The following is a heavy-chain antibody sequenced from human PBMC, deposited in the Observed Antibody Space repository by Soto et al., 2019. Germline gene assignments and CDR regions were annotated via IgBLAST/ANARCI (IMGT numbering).Heavy chain of an antibody. CDR1: GGTFSSYA. CDR3: ARQNTYYYDSSGPFVSAFDI. D-gene: IGHD3-22*01. V-gene: IGHV1-69*13. Sequence: SVKVSCKASGGTFSSYAISWVRQAPGQGLEWMGGVIPIFGTANYAQKFQGRVTITADESTSTAYMELSSLRSEDTAVYYCARQNTYYYDSSGPFVSAFDIWGQGTMVTVSS. J-gene: IGHJ3*02. CDR2: VIPIFGTA.